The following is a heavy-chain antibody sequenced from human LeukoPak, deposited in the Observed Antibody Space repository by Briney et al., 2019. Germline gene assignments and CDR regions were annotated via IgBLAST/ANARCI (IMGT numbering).Heavy chain of an antibody. J-gene: IGHJ6*02. Sequence: GRSLRLSCAGTEFTFSSYAMHWVRQAPGKGLEWVAVISYDGSNKYYADSVKGRFTISRDNSKNTLYLQMNSLRAEDTAVYYCARDLFCSGGSCYHTIHYGMDVWAKGPRSPSP. CDR2: ISYDGSNK. CDR3: ARDLFCSGGSCYHTIHYGMDV. D-gene: IGHD2-15*01. V-gene: IGHV3-30-3*01. CDR1: EFTFSSYA.